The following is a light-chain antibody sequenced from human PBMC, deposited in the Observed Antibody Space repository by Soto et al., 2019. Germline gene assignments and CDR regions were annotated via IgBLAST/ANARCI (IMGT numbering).Light chain of an antibody. J-gene: IGKJ1*01. Sequence: EIVMTPSPATISVSPGERATLSCRASQSMGSNVAWYQQKPGQAPRLLIYGASTRAAGIPARFSGSGSGTEFTLTITSLQSEDFAVYYCQQFHNWPRTFGQGTKVDIK. CDR1: QSMGSN. CDR3: QQFHNWPRT. CDR2: GAS. V-gene: IGKV3-15*01.